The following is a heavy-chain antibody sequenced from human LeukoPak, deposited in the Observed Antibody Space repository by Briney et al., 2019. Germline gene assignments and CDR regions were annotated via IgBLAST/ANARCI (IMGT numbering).Heavy chain of an antibody. CDR1: GYTFTGYY. J-gene: IGHJ4*02. V-gene: IGHV1-2*02. Sequence: ASVKVSCKASGYTFTGYYMHWVRQAPGQGLEWMGWINPNSGGTNYAQKFQGRVTMTRDTSISTAYMELSRLRSEDTAVYYCTPAAAGTGYYFDYWGQGTLVTVSS. D-gene: IGHD6-13*01. CDR2: INPNSGGT. CDR3: TPAAAGTGYYFDY.